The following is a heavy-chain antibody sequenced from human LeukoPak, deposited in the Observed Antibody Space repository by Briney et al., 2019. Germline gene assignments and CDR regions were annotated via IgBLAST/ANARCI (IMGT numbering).Heavy chain of an antibody. Sequence: GASVKVSCKASGGTFSSYAISWVRQAPGQGLEWMGGIIPIFGTANYAQKFQGRVTITADESTSTAYMELSSLRSEDTAVYYCARTPISGYRTPDYWGQGTLVTVSS. CDR1: GGTFSSYA. CDR2: IIPIFGTA. CDR3: ARTPISGYRTPDY. V-gene: IGHV1-69*13. D-gene: IGHD1-1*01. J-gene: IGHJ4*02.